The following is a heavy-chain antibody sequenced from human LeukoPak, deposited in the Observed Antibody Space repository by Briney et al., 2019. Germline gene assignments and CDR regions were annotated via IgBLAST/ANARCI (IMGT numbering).Heavy chain of an antibody. Sequence: SVKVSCKASGYTFPSYFMHWVRRAPGQGLEWMGGIIPIFGTANYAQKFQGRVTITADESTSTAYMELSSLRSEDTAVYYCARGIPPHYDFRQYGMDVWGQGTTVTVSS. V-gene: IGHV1-69*13. CDR1: GYTFPSYF. D-gene: IGHD3-3*01. J-gene: IGHJ6*02. CDR2: IIPIFGTA. CDR3: ARGIPPHYDFRQYGMDV.